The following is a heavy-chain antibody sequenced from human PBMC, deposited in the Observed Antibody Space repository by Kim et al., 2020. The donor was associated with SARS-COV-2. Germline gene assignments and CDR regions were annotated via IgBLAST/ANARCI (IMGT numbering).Heavy chain of an antibody. V-gene: IGHV1-3*01. CDR3: ARIEGSSSGWYYYYGMDV. CDR2: INAGNGNT. J-gene: IGHJ6*02. Sequence: ASVKVSCKASGYTFTSYAMHWVRQAPGQRLEWMGWINAGNGNTKYSQKFQGRVTITRDTSASTAYMELSSLRSEDTAVYYCARIEGSSSGWYYYYGMDVWGQGTTVTVSS. D-gene: IGHD6-6*01. CDR1: GYTFTSYA.